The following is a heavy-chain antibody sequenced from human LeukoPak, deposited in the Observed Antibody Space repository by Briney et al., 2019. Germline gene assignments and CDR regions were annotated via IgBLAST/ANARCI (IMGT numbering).Heavy chain of an antibody. CDR3: ARGPWGTNFDY. J-gene: IGHJ4*02. V-gene: IGHV4-59*01. CDR2: VYYSGST. Sequence: SETLSLTCTVSGGSISSYYWSWIRQPAGKGLEWIGYVYYSGSTNYDPSLKSRVTISVDTSKNQFSLKLSSVTAADTAVHYCARGPWGTNFDYWGQGTLVTVSS. CDR1: GGSISSYY. D-gene: IGHD3-16*01.